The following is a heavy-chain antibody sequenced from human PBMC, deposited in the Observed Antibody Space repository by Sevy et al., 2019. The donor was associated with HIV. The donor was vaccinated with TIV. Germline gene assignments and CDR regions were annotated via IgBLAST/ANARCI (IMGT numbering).Heavy chain of an antibody. CDR1: GVTFSDYA. CDR3: AKAGGMNWFYYYYGMDV. Sequence: GGSLRLSCAVSGVTFSDYAMSWVRQAPGKGLEWVSFISGFGDKTYYADSVRGRFTISRDNSKNTLHLQMNSLRAEDTAGYYCAKAGGMNWFYYYYGMDVWGQGTTVTVSS. CDR2: ISGFGDKT. J-gene: IGHJ6*02. V-gene: IGHV3-23*01. D-gene: IGHD3-9*01.